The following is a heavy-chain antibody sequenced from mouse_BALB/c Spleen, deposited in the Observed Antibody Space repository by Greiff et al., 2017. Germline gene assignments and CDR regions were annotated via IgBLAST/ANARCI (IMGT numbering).Heavy chain of an antibody. Sequence: DVHLVESGGGLVKPGGSLKLSCAASGFAFSSYDMSWVRQTPEKRLEWVAYISSGGGSTYYPDTVKGRFTISRDNAKNTLYLQMSSLKSEDTAMYYCARQRYGNYYYAMDYWGQGTSVTVSS. CDR2: ISSGGGST. CDR1: GFAFSSYD. J-gene: IGHJ4*01. V-gene: IGHV5-12-1*01. CDR3: ARQRYGNYYYAMDY. D-gene: IGHD2-10*02.